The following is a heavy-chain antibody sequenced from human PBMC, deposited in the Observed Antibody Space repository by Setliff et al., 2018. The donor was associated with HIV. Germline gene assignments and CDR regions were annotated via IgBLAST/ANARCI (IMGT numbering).Heavy chain of an antibody. V-gene: IGHV4-39*07. D-gene: IGHD3-9*01. CDR1: GGSISSTSYY. Sequence: SETLSLTCSVSGGSISSTSYYWGWIRQPPGKGLEWIGNVYYTGSTYYNPPLKSRVTISIDTSKNQFSLKLSSVTAADTAVYYCATSPRGTYYDILSGRPRGWFDPWGQGTLVTVS. CDR2: VYYTGST. CDR3: ATSPRGTYYDILSGRPRGWFDP. J-gene: IGHJ5*02.